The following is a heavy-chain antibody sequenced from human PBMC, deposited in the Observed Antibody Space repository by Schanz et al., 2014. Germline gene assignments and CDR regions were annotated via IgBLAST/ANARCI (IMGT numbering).Heavy chain of an antibody. J-gene: IGHJ3*02. V-gene: IGHV1-69*09. Sequence: VQLVQSGAEVKRPGASVRVSCKASGGTFSSYTISWVRQAPGQGLEWMGRIISILGIPNYAQKFQGRVTFTADKSTSTAYMELRSLRSDDTALYYCTRGGYSYALSAFDIWGQGTMVTVSS. CDR1: GGTFSSYT. CDR3: TRGGYSYALSAFDI. CDR2: IISILGIP. D-gene: IGHD5-18*01.